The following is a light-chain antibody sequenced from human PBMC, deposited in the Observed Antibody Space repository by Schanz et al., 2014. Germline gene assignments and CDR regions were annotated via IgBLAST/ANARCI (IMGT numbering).Light chain of an antibody. J-gene: IGLJ3*02. CDR1: SSDVGGYNY. V-gene: IGLV2-8*01. CDR3: SSFTTSSAPGV. Sequence: QSALTQPPSASGSPGQSVTISCTGTSSDVGGYNYVSWYQQHPGKAPKLMIYEVYKRPSGVSDRFSGSKSGNTASLTVSGLQAEDEADYYCSSFTTSSAPGVFGGGTKLTVL. CDR2: EVY.